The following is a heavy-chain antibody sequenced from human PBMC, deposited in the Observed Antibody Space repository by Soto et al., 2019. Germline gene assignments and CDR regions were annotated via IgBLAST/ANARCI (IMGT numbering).Heavy chain of an antibody. Sequence: SETLSLTCAVSGGSISSSNWWSWVRQPPGKGLEWIGEIYHSGSTNYNPSLKSRVTISVDKSKNQFSLKLSSVTAADTAVYYCARVPASYYYGSGSYLDYWGQGTLVTVSS. CDR2: IYHSGST. CDR1: GGSISSSNW. V-gene: IGHV4-4*02. CDR3: ARVPASYYYGSGSYLDY. J-gene: IGHJ4*02. D-gene: IGHD3-10*01.